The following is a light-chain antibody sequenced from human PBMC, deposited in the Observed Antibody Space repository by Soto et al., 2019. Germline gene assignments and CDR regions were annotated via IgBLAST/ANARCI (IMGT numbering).Light chain of an antibody. CDR3: QQVNTYPLT. CDR1: QDISYY. Sequence: IQLTQSPSSLSTSVRARFTITCRASQDISYYLAWYQQKPGRAPKLLIYVASTLQSGVPSRFSGSGSGTDFTLTISSLQPGDFATYYCQQVNTYPLTFGGGTKVDIK. CDR2: VAS. J-gene: IGKJ4*01. V-gene: IGKV1-9*01.